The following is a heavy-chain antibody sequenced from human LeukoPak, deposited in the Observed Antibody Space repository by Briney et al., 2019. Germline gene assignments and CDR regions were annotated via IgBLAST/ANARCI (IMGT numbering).Heavy chain of an antibody. CDR3: ARSNWAYYFDY. CDR2: IYHSGST. V-gene: IGHV4-38-2*01. D-gene: IGHD7-27*01. CDR1: GYSISSGYY. J-gene: IGHJ4*02. Sequence: PSETLSLTCAVSGYSISSGYYWGWIRQPPGKGLEWNGSIYHSGSTYYNPSLKSRVTISVDTSKNQFSLKLSSVTAADTAVYYCARSNWAYYFDYWGQGTLVTVSS.